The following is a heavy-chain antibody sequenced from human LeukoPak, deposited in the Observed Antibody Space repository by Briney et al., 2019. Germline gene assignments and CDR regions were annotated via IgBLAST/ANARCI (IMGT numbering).Heavy chain of an antibody. CDR2: IYPGDSDT. CDR1: GYSFTNYW. J-gene: IGHJ4*02. V-gene: IGHV5-51*01. CDR3: AVGTGLRRVFDY. Sequence: NHGESLKISCKGSGYSFTNYWIGWVRQMPGKGLEWMGIIYPGDSDTRYSPSFQGQVTISADKSIRTAYLQWNSLKASDTAMYYCAVGTGLRRVFDYWGQGTLVTVSS. D-gene: IGHD5-18*01.